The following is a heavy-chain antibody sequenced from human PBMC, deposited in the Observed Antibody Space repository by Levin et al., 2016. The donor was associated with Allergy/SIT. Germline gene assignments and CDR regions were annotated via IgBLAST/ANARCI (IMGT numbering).Heavy chain of an antibody. Sequence: ASVKVSCKASGYTFTSYYMHWVRQAPGQGLEWMGIINPSGGSTSYAQKFQGRVTMTRDTSTSTVYMELSSLRSEDTAVYYCARDILGGSYFSYYYGMDVWGQGTTVTVSS. CDR1: GYTFTSYY. D-gene: IGHD1-26*01. V-gene: IGHV1-46*01. J-gene: IGHJ6*02. CDR2: INPSGGST. CDR3: ARDILGGSYFSYYYGMDV.